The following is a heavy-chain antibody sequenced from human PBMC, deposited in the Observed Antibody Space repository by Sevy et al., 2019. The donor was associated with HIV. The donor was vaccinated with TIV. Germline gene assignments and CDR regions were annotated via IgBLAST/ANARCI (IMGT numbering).Heavy chain of an antibody. Sequence: SETLSLTCTVSGGSISGFYWSWIRQAPGKRLEWIGYIFDNGNTNSNPALKSRLTISLDTSKNQFSLSRTSVTAVDTAVYSCARDNRSSSWYPGRYDYWGQGTLVTVSS. CDR1: GGSISGFY. V-gene: IGHV4-59*01. CDR2: IFDNGNT. D-gene: IGHD6-13*01. J-gene: IGHJ4*02. CDR3: ARDNRSSSWYPGRYDY.